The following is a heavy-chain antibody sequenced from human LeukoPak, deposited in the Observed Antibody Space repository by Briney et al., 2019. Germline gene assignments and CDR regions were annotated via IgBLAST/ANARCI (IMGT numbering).Heavy chain of an antibody. CDR3: AKDPRPYNWNDVVYFDY. D-gene: IGHD1-1*01. CDR1: GFAFSSCS. V-gene: IGHV3-48*01. Sequence: PGGSLRLSCAASGFAFSSCSMNWVRQAPGKGLEWASYINSDSSTIYYADSVKGRFTISRDNSKNTLYLQMNSLRAEDTAVYYCAKDPRPYNWNDVVYFDYWGQGTLVTVSS. CDR2: INSDSSTI. J-gene: IGHJ4*02.